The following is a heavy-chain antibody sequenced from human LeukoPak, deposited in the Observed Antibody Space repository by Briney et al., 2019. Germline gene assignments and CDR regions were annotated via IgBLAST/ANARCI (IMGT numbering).Heavy chain of an antibody. CDR3: ARDNRDSSSWYYYNYYGMDV. J-gene: IGHJ6*02. CDR2: FSSSCSTI. CDR1: GFTFSDYY. D-gene: IGHD6-13*01. V-gene: IGHV3-11*04. Sequence: GGSLRLSCAASGFTFSDYYMSWIRQAPGKGLEWVSYFSSSCSTIYYADSVKGRFTISRDNAKNSLYLQMNSLRAEDTAVYYCARDNRDSSSWYYYNYYGMDVWGQGTTVTVSS.